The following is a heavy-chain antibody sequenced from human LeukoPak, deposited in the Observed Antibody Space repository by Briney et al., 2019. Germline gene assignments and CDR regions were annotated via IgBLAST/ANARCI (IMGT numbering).Heavy chain of an antibody. CDR3: ARGDGFGELLYYYFDY. J-gene: IGHJ4*02. CDR1: GGSISSSSYY. CDR2: IYYSGGT. D-gene: IGHD3-10*01. V-gene: IGHV4-39*07. Sequence: SETLSLTCTVSGGSISSSSYYWGWIRQPPGKGLEWIGSIYYSGGTNYNPSLKSRVTISVDTSKNQFSLKLNSVTAADTAVYYCARGDGFGELLYYYFDYWGQGTQVTVSS.